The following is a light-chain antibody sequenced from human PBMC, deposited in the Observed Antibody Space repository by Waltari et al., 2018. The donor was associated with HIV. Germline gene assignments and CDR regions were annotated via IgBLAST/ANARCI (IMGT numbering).Light chain of an antibody. CDR2: QDD. CDR1: KLGDNY. V-gene: IGLV3-1*01. J-gene: IGLJ2*01. Sequence: SDELTQPPSVSVSPGQTASITCSGDKLGDNYVCWYQQKPGQSPVVVIYQDDKRPSGIPERFSGSNSGNTATLTISGTQAMDEADYYCQAWDSSTEVFGGGTKLTV. CDR3: QAWDSSTEV.